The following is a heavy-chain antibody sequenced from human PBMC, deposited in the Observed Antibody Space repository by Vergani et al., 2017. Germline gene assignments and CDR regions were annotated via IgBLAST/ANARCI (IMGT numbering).Heavy chain of an antibody. CDR1: GFTFSGSA. V-gene: IGHV3-73*01. Sequence: EVQLVESGGGLVQPGGSLKLSCAASGFTFSGSAMHWVRQASGKGLEWVGRIRSKANSYATAYAASVKGRFTISRDDSKNTAYLQMNSLKTEDTAVYYCTRLEYCSSTSCYARWFDPWGQGTLVTVSS. CDR2: IRSKANSYAT. D-gene: IGHD2-2*01. J-gene: IGHJ5*02. CDR3: TRLEYCSSTSCYARWFDP.